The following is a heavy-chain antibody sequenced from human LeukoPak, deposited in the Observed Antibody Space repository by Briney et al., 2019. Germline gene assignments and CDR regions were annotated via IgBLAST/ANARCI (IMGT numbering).Heavy chain of an antibody. J-gene: IGHJ4*02. Sequence: SETLSLTCTVSGGSISSNSYYWGWIRQPPGKGLKWIGSIYYSGSTYYNPSLKSRVTISVDTSKNPFSLKLSSVTAADTAVYYCARGGYSGSYYGFDYWGQGTLVTVSS. D-gene: IGHD1-26*01. CDR1: GGSISSNSYY. CDR2: IYYSGST. V-gene: IGHV4-39*07. CDR3: ARGGYSGSYYGFDY.